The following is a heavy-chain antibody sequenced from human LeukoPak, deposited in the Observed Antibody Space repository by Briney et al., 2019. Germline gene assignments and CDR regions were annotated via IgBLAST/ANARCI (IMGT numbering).Heavy chain of an antibody. J-gene: IGHJ6*02. D-gene: IGHD2-15*01. CDR3: ARAQDMTNYYYALDV. CDR1: GFTFSNYE. V-gene: IGHV3-48*03. Sequence: GGSLRLSCAASGFTFSNYEMNWVRQAPGRGLDWVSYISRGGTTTSYAASVKGRFTVSRDNAKNSLFLQVNSLRAEDTAIYYCARAQDMTNYYYALDVWGQGTTVTVSS. CDR2: ISRGGTTT.